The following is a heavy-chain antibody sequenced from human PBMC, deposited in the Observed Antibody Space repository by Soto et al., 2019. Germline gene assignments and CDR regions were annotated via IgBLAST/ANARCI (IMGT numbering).Heavy chain of an antibody. CDR2: IHYNGRT. Sequence: SETLSLTCSVSGVSVSDYHWTWIRLTPKKELQWIGFIHYNGRTDSSPSLKSRVTISLDMSKNHVSLILKSVNIADSAIYYCVRGVPGDQTYFWYGMDVWGQGTTVTVSS. V-gene: IGHV4-59*02. CDR3: VRGVPGDQTYFWYGMDV. D-gene: IGHD7-27*01. CDR1: GVSVSDYH. J-gene: IGHJ6*02.